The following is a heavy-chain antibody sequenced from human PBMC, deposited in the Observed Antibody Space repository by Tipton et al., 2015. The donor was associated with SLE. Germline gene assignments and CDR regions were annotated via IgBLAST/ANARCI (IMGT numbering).Heavy chain of an antibody. V-gene: IGHV3-11*04. J-gene: IGHJ4*02. CDR2: ISTSGSAI. D-gene: IGHD5-18*01. CDR1: GFTFSDYY. CDR3: ARDPSGYSYGFFDL. Sequence: SLRLSCAASGFTFSDYYMSWVRQAPGKGLEWISYISTSGSAIYYADSVKGRFSISRDNAKNSLSLQMNSLTAKDTAVYYCARDPSGYSYGFFDLWGQGTLVTVSS.